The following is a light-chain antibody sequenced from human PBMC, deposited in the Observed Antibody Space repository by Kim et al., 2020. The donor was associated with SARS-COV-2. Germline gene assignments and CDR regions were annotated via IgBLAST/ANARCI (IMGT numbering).Light chain of an antibody. CDR1: ISDVGSYNY. J-gene: IGLJ1*01. V-gene: IGLV2-14*03. Sequence: SITISCTGTISDVGSYNYVSWYQQHPGKAPKLMIYAVSNRPSGVSNRFSGSKSGNTASLTISGLQAEDEADYYCSSYTRSSTNYVFGTGTKVTVL. CDR2: AVS. CDR3: SSYTRSSTNYV.